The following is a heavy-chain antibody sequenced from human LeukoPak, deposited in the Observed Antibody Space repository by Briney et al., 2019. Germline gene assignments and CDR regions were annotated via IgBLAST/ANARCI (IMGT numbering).Heavy chain of an antibody. CDR1: GYTFTGYY. V-gene: IGHV1-2*02. J-gene: IGHJ6*03. CDR2: INPNSGGT. Sequence: GASVKVSCKASGYTFTGYYMHWVRQAPGQGLEWMGWINPNSGGTNYAQKFQGRVTMTRDTSISTAYMELSRLRSDDTAVYYCARGSTWDTAYYYMDVWGKGTTVTVSS. CDR3: ARGSTWDTAYYYMDV. D-gene: IGHD5-18*01.